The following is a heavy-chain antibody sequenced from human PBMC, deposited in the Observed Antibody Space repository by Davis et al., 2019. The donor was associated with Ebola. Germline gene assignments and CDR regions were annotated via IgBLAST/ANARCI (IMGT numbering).Heavy chain of an antibody. CDR1: GFTFRNYV. J-gene: IGHJ4*02. CDR3: ARERYGDPFDY. V-gene: IGHV3-23*01. D-gene: IGHD4-17*01. CDR2: ISSSGGNS. Sequence: GESLKISCAVSGFTFRNYVMSWVRQAPGKGLEWVSSISSSGGNSYYADSVKGRFSIDRDNSKNSVYLQMNSLRAEDTAVYYCARERYGDPFDYWGQGTLVTVSS.